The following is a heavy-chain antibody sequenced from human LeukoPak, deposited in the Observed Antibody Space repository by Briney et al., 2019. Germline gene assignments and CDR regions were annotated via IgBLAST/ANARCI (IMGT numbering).Heavy chain of an antibody. D-gene: IGHD2-8*01. J-gene: IGHJ4*02. CDR2: ISSSSSTI. V-gene: IGHV3-48*01. CDR1: GFTFSSYS. CDR3: ARGSEVFRFDY. Sequence: GGSLRLSCAASGFTFSSYSMNWVRQAPGKGLEWVSYISSSSSTIYYADSVKGRFTTSRDNAKNSLYLQMNSLRAEDTAVYYCARGSEVFRFDYWGQGTLVTVSS.